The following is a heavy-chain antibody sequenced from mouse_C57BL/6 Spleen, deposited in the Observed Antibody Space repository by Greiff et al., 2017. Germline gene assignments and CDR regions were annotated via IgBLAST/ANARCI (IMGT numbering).Heavy chain of an antibody. Sequence: QVQLQQPGAELVKPGASVKLSCKASGYTFTSYWMQWVKQRPGQGLEWIGEIDPSDSYTNYNQKFKGKATLTVDSSSSTAYMQLSSLTSEDSAVYYCARRGVDYAMEGWGQGTSVTVSS. CDR3: ARRGVDYAMEG. CDR1: GYTFTSYW. V-gene: IGHV1-50*01. CDR2: IDPSDSYT. J-gene: IGHJ4*01.